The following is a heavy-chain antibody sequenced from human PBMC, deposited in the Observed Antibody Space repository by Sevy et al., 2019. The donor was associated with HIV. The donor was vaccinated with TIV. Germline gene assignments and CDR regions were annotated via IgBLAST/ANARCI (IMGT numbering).Heavy chain of an antibody. D-gene: IGHD1-7*01. J-gene: IGHJ6*02. CDR1: GYTFTDDY. Sequence: ASVKVSCKASGYTFTDDYLHWVRQAPGQGLEWMGRIYPNSGGTNYEQKFQGRVTMTRETSISTAYMELSRLRPDETAVYFCARDAGGGTTNSGMDVWGQGTTVTV. V-gene: IGHV1-2*06. CDR3: ARDAGGGTTNSGMDV. CDR2: IYPNSGGT.